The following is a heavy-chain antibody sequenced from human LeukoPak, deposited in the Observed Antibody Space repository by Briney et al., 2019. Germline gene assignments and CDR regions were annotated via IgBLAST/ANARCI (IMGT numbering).Heavy chain of an antibody. Sequence: SVKVSCKASGGTFSSYAISWVRQAPGQGLEWMGGIIPIFGTANYAQKFQGRVTITSDESTSTAYMELSSLRSEDTAVYYCASPGGHYYGSGSYYKFDYWGQGTLVTVSS. CDR2: IIPIFGTA. V-gene: IGHV1-69*13. CDR3: ASPGGHYYGSGSYYKFDY. CDR1: GGTFSSYA. J-gene: IGHJ4*02. D-gene: IGHD3-10*01.